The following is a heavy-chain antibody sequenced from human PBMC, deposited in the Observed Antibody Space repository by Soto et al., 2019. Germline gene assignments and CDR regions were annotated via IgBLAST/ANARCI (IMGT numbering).Heavy chain of an antibody. CDR1: GFDFTTYT. CDR2: ISRTSNYI. CDR3: ARSPRSESLVVGVRTFDY. D-gene: IGHD2-8*02. J-gene: IGHJ4*02. Sequence: VQLEESGGGLVKPGESLRLSCAASGFDFTTYTMNWVRQAPGKGLEWVSSISRTSNYIYYANSLKGRFSISRDNAGNSLFLHMSGLTVDDTAVYYCARSPRSESLVVGVRTFDYWCQGTLVTVSS. V-gene: IGHV3-21*02.